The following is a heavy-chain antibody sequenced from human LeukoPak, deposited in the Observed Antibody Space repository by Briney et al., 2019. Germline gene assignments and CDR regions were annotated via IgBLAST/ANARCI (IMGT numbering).Heavy chain of an antibody. CDR2: ISAYNGNT. CDR1: GYTFTSYG. Sequence: ASVSVSCKASGYTFTSYGISWVRQAPGQGLEWMGWISAYNGNTHYAQQLQGRLTMTTDTSTSTAYMELRSLRSDDTAVYYCARVTMIVVVPPNDAFDIWGQGTMVTVSS. J-gene: IGHJ3*02. CDR3: ARVTMIVVVPPNDAFDI. D-gene: IGHD3-22*01. V-gene: IGHV1-18*01.